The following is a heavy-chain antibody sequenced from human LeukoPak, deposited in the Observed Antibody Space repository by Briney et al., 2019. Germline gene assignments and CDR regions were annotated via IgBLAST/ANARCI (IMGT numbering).Heavy chain of an antibody. CDR3: ARDKTYGDYVAY. CDR2: ISSSSSYI. CDR1: GFTFSSYS. V-gene: IGHV3-21*04. J-gene: IGHJ4*02. Sequence: GGSRRLSCAASGFTFSSYSMNWVRQAPGKGLEWVSSISSSSSYIYYADSVKGRFTISRDNAKNSLYLQMNSLRAEDTAVYYCARDKTYGDYVAYWGQGTLVTVSS. D-gene: IGHD4-17*01.